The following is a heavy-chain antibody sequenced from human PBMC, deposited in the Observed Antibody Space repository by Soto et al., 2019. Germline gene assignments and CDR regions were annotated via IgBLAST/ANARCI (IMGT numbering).Heavy chain of an antibody. J-gene: IGHJ4*02. D-gene: IGHD3-22*01. CDR1: GYSISSGYY. Sequence: SETLSLTXAVSGYSISSGYYWGWIRQPPGKGLEWIGSIYHSGSTYYNPSLKSRVTISVDTSKNQFSLKLSSVTAADTAVYHCARDSDYYDSSGYYTFDYWGQGTLVTVS. CDR2: IYHSGST. CDR3: ARDSDYYDSSGYYTFDY. V-gene: IGHV4-38-2*02.